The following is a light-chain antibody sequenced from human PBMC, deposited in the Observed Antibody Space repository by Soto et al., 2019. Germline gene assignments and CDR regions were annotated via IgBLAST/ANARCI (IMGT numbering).Light chain of an antibody. J-gene: IGKJ3*01. Sequence: EIVLTQSPGTLSLSPGERVTLSCTASQSVNSDSLAWYQQKPGQAPRLLIYGASSRATGIPDRFSGSGSGTDFPLTINRLEPEDFAVYYCQHYGRSPPRFSFGPGTKVEIK. CDR2: GAS. V-gene: IGKV3-20*01. CDR1: QSVNSDS. CDR3: QHYGRSPPRFS.